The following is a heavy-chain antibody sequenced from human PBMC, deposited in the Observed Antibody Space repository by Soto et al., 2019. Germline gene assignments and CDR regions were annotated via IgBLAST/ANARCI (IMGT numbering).Heavy chain of an antibody. J-gene: IGHJ4*02. Sequence: QLQLQESGPGLVKPSETLSLTCTVSGGSISSSSYYWGWIRQPPGKGLEWIGSIYYSGSTYYNPSLKGRVTISLDTSKNQSSLRLSSVTAADTAVYYCASPPTGRGYSYGHLNWGQGTLVTVSS. V-gene: IGHV4-39*01. CDR3: ASPPTGRGYSYGHLN. D-gene: IGHD5-18*01. CDR2: IYYSGST. CDR1: GGSISSSSYY.